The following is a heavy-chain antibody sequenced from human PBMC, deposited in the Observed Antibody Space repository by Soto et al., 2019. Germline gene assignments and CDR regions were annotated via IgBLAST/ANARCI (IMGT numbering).Heavy chain of an antibody. CDR2: ISSRSSTI. V-gene: IGHV3-48*02. Sequence: GGSLRLSCAASGFSFSTYNMNWVRRAPGRGLEWVSYISSRSSTIYHADSVKGRFTISRDNAKNSLYLQMDSLRDEDTAVYFCARAIAVGSTSLDYWGLGTRVTVSS. J-gene: IGHJ4*02. D-gene: IGHD6-19*01. CDR1: GFSFSTYN. CDR3: ARAIAVGSTSLDY.